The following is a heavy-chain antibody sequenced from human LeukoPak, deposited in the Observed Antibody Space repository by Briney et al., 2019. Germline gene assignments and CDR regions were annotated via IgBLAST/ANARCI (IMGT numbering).Heavy chain of an antibody. Sequence: ASVKVSCKASGYTFTSYDINWVRQATGQGLEWMGWMNPNSGNTGYAQKFQGRVTMTRNTSISTAYMELSSLRSEDTAVFYCARRSYSNHYYYYYYMDVWGKGTTVTVSS. CDR1: GYTFTSYD. V-gene: IGHV1-8*01. D-gene: IGHD4-11*01. CDR2: MNPNSGNT. CDR3: ARRSYSNHYYYYYYMDV. J-gene: IGHJ6*03.